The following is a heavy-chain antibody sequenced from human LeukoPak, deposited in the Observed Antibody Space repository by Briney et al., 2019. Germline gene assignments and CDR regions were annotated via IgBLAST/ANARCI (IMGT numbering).Heavy chain of an antibody. Sequence: PSETLSLTCTVSGGSISSYYWGWIRQPPGKGLEWIGYIYYSGSTNYNPSLKSRVTISVDTSKNQFSLKLSSVTAADTAVYYCARGPSYYYDSSGYLDYWGQGTLVTVSS. V-gene: IGHV4-59*01. J-gene: IGHJ4*02. CDR3: ARGPSYYYDSSGYLDY. CDR1: GGSISSYY. D-gene: IGHD3-22*01. CDR2: IYYSGST.